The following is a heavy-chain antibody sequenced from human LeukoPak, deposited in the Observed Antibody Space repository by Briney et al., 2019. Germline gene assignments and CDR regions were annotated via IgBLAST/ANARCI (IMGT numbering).Heavy chain of an antibody. CDR2: INHSGST. Sequence: SETLSLTCAVYGGSFSGYYWSWIRQPPGKGLEWIGEINHSGSTNYNPSLKSRVTISVYTSKNQFSLKLSSVTAADTAVYYCARRAVVVPAAMYFDYWGQGTLVTVSS. CDR1: GGSFSGYY. D-gene: IGHD2-2*01. V-gene: IGHV4-34*01. CDR3: ARRAVVVPAAMYFDY. J-gene: IGHJ4*02.